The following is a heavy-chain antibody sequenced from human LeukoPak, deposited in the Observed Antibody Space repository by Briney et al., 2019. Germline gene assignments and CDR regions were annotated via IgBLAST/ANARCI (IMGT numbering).Heavy chain of an antibody. Sequence: GGSLRLSCTASGFTFGDYAMSWFRQAPGKGLEWVSIIYSGGATSYADSVKGRFTISRDNSKNTLYLQMSSLRAEDTAVYYCARSAGIAATIVLGYWGQGTLVTVSS. D-gene: IGHD5-12*01. CDR1: GFTFGDYA. V-gene: IGHV3-66*01. CDR3: ARSAGIAATIVLGY. J-gene: IGHJ4*02. CDR2: IYSGGAT.